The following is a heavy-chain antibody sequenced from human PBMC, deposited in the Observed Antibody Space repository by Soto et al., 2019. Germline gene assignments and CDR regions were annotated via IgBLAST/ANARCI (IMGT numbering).Heavy chain of an antibody. V-gene: IGHV3-43*01. CDR1: GFTFDDYT. D-gene: IGHD2-15*01. J-gene: IGHJ6*02. CDR2: ISWDGGST. CDR3: ARSRGYCSGGSCGWGWGYYHYGMDV. Sequence: GGSLRLSCAASGFTFDDYTMHWVRQAPGKGLEWVSLISWDGGSTYYADSVKGRFTISRDNSKNSLYLQMNSLRTEDTALYYCARSRGYCSGGSCGWGWGYYHYGMDVWGQGTTVTVAS.